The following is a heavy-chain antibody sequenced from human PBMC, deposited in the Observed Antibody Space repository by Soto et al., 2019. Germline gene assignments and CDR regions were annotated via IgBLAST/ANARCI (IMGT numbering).Heavy chain of an antibody. V-gene: IGHV4-4*07. CDR3: ARGQRFSDWFDP. J-gene: IGHJ5*02. Sequence: QVHLQESGPGLVKPSETLSLTCTVSGGAISTYYWTWIRQPAGKGLEWIGRIYSSGSTKNNPSLQIHNTISLYTSNNPSSLRLTSVTAADTAVYYCARGQRFSDWFDPWGQGTLVTVAS. CDR1: GGAISTYY. D-gene: IGHD3-3*01. CDR2: IYSSGST.